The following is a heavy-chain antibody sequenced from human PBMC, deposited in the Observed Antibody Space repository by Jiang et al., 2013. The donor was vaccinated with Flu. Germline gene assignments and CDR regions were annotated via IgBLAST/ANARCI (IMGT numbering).Heavy chain of an antibody. V-gene: IGHV5-10-1*01. Sequence: GAEVKKPGESLRISCKGSGYSFTSYWISWVRQMPGKGLEWMGRIDPSDSYTNYSPSFQGHVTISADKSISTAYLQWSSLKASDTAMYYCAVPRGDSSGYYYGVSYYGMDVWGKGTTVTVSS. D-gene: IGHD3-22*01. CDR3: AVPRGDSSGYYYGVSYYGMDV. CDR2: IDPSDSYT. CDR1: GYSFTSYW. J-gene: IGHJ6*04.